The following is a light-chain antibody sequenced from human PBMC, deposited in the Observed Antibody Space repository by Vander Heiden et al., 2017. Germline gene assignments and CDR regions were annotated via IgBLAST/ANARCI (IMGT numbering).Light chain of an antibody. Sequence: EIVLTQSPGTLSLSPGERATLSCRASQSVSSSYLAWYQQKPGQAPRLLIYGASSRATGIPDRFSGSGSGTDFTLTISRLEPEDFAGYYGQHQSTFGQGTKLEIK. J-gene: IGKJ2*01. CDR1: QSVSSSY. CDR3: QHQST. CDR2: GAS. V-gene: IGKV3-20*01.